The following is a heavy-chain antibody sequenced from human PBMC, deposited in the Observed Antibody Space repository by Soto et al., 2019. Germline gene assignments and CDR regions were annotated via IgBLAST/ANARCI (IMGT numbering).Heavy chain of an antibody. CDR1: GGTFSSYT. D-gene: IGHD5-12*01. CDR2: IIPILGIA. Sequence: QVQLVQSGAEVKKPGSSVKVSCKASGGTFSSYTISWVRQAPGQGLEWMGRIIPILGIANYAQKFQGRVTITADKSTSTAYMELSSLRAEDTAVYYCARDVGVVATSDYWGQATLVTVSS. V-gene: IGHV1-69*08. J-gene: IGHJ4*02. CDR3: ARDVGVVATSDY.